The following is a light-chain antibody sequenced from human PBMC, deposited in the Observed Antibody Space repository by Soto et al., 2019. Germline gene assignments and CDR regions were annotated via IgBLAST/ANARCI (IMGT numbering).Light chain of an antibody. J-gene: IGKJ5*01. CDR2: GAS. CDR3: QQYHNTPIT. Sequence: EIVLTQSPGTLSLSPGERTTLSCRASQSISRYLAWYQQKPGQGPRLLIYGASSRATGTPDRFSGSGSGTDFTLTINRLEPEDFAVYYCQQYHNTPITFGQGTRLEIK. V-gene: IGKV3-20*01. CDR1: QSISRY.